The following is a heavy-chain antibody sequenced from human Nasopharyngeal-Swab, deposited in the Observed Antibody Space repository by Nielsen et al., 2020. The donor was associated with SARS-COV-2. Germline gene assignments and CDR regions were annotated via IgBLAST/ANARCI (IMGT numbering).Heavy chain of an antibody. J-gene: IGHJ6*02. D-gene: IGHD2/OR15-2a*01. CDR2: ISWNSGSI. CDR3: VRIGLYGMDV. CDR1: GFTFDDYA. V-gene: IGHV3-9*01. Sequence: SLKISCTASGFTFDDYAMHWVRQAPGKGLEWVSGISWNSGSIGYGESVKGRFTISRDNAKSSLYLQMNAVRAEDTALYYCVRIGLYGMDVCGQGTTVTVSS.